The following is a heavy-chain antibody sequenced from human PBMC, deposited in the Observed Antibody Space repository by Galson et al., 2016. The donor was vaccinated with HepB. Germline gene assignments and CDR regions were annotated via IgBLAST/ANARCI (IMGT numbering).Heavy chain of an antibody. V-gene: IGHV3-7*03. CDR3: VGGAGWLPYY. Sequence: SLRLSCAGSGFTFSSYWMNWVRQAPGKGLEWVATIKSDGTEKSYVDSVKGRFTISRDNAKNSLYLQLNSLSVEDTAMYYCVGGAGWLPYYWGQGTLVTVSS. J-gene: IGHJ4*02. D-gene: IGHD6-19*01. CDR2: IKSDGTEK. CDR1: GFTFSSYW.